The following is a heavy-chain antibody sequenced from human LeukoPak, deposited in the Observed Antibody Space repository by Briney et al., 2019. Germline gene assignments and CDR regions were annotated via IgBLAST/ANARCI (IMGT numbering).Heavy chain of an antibody. V-gene: IGHV5-51*01. J-gene: IGHJ4*02. CDR3: ARHEDGPWEFDY. CDR1: GDTFTSYW. D-gene: IGHD1-26*01. CDR2: IYPGDSDT. Sequence: GESLKISCKGSGDTFTSYWIGWVRQMPGQGLEWMGIIYPGDSDTRYSPSFQGQVTISADKSISTAYLQWSSLKASDSAMYYCARHEDGPWEFDYWGQGTLVTVSS.